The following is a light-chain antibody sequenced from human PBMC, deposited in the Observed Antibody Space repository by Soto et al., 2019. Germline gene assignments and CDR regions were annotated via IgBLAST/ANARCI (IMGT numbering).Light chain of an antibody. CDR2: GVS. J-gene: IGKJ1*01. V-gene: IGKV3-20*01. CDR1: QSVSRNY. Sequence: EIVLTQSPGTLSLSPGERATHSCRAGQSVSRNYLAGYQQKPGQAPRRRIYGVSHRVTGIQDRFIGSGSGTDFTLIISRLAPEDFAVYYCQQYGNSRCTFGQGTKVEIK. CDR3: QQYGNSRCT.